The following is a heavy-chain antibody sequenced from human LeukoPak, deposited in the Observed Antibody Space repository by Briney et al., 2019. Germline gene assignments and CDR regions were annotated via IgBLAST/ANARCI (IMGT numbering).Heavy chain of an antibody. Sequence: GGSLRLSCAASGFSFSVFAVNWVRPAPGKGLEWVSGISGDGTTYYADSVRGRFTISKDNSKNTLYLQMSSLRADDTAVYYCAKGGGWLYYFDYWGQGTLVTVSS. V-gene: IGHV3-23*01. CDR2: ISGDGTT. D-gene: IGHD6-19*01. CDR3: AKGGGWLYYFDY. J-gene: IGHJ4*02. CDR1: GFSFSVFA.